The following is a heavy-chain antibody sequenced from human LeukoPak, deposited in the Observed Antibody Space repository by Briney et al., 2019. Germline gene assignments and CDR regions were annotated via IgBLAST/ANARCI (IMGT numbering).Heavy chain of an antibody. CDR2: INPNSGAT. V-gene: IGHV1-2*02. CDR3: ASAIAADAMRVDY. D-gene: IGHD6-13*01. J-gene: IGHJ4*02. Sequence: ASVKVSCKASGYTFTTYGISWVRQAPGQGLEWMGWINPNSGATNFAQRFQGRVTMTGDTSISTSYMELSRLRSDDTAVYFCASAIAADAMRVDYWGQGTLVTVSS. CDR1: GYTFTTYG.